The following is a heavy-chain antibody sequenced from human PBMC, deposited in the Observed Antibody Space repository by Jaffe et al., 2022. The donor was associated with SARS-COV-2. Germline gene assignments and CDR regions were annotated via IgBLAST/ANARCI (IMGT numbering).Heavy chain of an antibody. J-gene: IGHJ4*02. V-gene: IGHV3-7*01. CDR3: ARRGDGELWGTFDY. CDR1: GFTFSSYW. CDR2: IKQDGSEK. D-gene: IGHD3-10*01. Sequence: EVQLVESGGGLVQPGGSLRLSCAASGFTFSSYWMSWVRQAPGKGLEWVANIKQDGSEKYYVDSVKGRFTISRDNAKNSLYLQMNSLRAEDTAVYYCARRGDGELWGTFDYWGQGTLVTVSS.